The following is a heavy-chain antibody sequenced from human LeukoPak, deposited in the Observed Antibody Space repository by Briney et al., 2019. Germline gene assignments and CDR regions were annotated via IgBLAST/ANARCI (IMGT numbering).Heavy chain of an antibody. Sequence: SETLSLTCTVSGGSISTYYWTWIRQTPGKGLERIGYVDYSGSTNYNPSLKSRVTISVDTSENQFSLRLSSVTAADSAMYYCARAGSGYSFDIWGQGTLVTVSS. V-gene: IGHV4-59*01. CDR1: GGSISTYY. CDR3: ARAGSGYSFDI. D-gene: IGHD3-3*01. J-gene: IGHJ3*02. CDR2: VDYSGST.